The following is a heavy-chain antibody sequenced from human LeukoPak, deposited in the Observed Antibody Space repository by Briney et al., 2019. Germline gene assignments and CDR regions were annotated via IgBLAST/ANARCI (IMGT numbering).Heavy chain of an antibody. D-gene: IGHD3-22*01. CDR2: ISSSSSYI. V-gene: IGHV3-21*01. Sequence: GGSLRLSCAASGFTFSSYSMNWVRQAPGKGLEWVSSISSSSSYIYYADSVKGRFTISRDNAKNSLYLQMNSLRAEDTAVYYCARGPNYYDSSGYYDYFDYWGQGTLVTVSS. CDR1: GFTFSSYS. J-gene: IGHJ4*02. CDR3: ARGPNYYDSSGYYDYFDY.